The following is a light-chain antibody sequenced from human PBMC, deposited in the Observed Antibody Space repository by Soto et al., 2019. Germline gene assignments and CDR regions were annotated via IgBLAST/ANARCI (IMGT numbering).Light chain of an antibody. CDR3: QQYNNWLWT. J-gene: IGKJ1*01. Sequence: EIVLTQSPATLSLSPGERATLSCRASQSVSSYLAWYQQKPGQAPRLLIYDASNRATGIPARFSGSGSGTEFTLTISSLQSEDFALYYCQQYNNWLWTFGQGTKVDIK. CDR2: DAS. V-gene: IGKV3-11*01. CDR1: QSVSSY.